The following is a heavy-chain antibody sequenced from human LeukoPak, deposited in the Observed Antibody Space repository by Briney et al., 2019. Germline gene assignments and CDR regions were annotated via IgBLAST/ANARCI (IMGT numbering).Heavy chain of an antibody. Sequence: GGSLRLSCAASGFTFSSYSMNWVRQAPGKGLEWVSSISSSSSYIYYADSVKGRFTISRDDAKKSLFLQMNSLRAEDTAVYYCARVPMVQGVNVDPCDYWGQGTLVTVSS. V-gene: IGHV3-21*01. D-gene: IGHD3-10*01. J-gene: IGHJ4*02. CDR3: ARVPMVQGVNVDPCDY. CDR1: GFTFSSYS. CDR2: ISSSSSYI.